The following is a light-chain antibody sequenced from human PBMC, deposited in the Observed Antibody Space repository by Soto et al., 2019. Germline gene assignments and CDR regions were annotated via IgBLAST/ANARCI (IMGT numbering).Light chain of an antibody. J-gene: IGKJ1*01. Sequence: EIVLTQSPATLSLSPGERATLSCRASQSINIYLAWYQQRPGQAPRLLIYNAFNRATDIPGRFSGSGSGTDFTLTISSLEPEDFAIYYCQQRSNWPRTFGQGTKVEIK. CDR2: NAF. CDR3: QQRSNWPRT. CDR1: QSINIY. V-gene: IGKV3-11*01.